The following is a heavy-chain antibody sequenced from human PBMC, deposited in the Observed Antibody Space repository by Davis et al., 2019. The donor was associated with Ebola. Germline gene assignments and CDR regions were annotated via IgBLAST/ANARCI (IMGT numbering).Heavy chain of an antibody. CDR1: GGTFSSYA. D-gene: IGHD7-27*01. J-gene: IGHJ6*02. CDR2: IIPIFGTA. CDR3: ARDLGPEAYYYYYGMDV. Sequence: SVKVSCKASGGTFSSYAISWVRQAPGQGLEWMGGIIPIFGTANYAQKFQGRVTITADKSTSTAYMELSSLRAEDTAVYYCARDLGPEAYYYYYGMDVWGQGTTVTVSS. V-gene: IGHV1-69*06.